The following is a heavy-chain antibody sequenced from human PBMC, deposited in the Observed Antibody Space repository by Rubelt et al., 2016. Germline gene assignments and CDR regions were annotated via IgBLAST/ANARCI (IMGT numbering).Heavy chain of an antibody. D-gene: IGHD6-6*01. J-gene: IGHJ4*02. CDR2: INPNSGGT. CDR1: TGYY. Sequence: TGYYMHWVRQAPGQGLEWMGRINPNSGGTNYAQKFQGRVTMTRDTSISTAYMELSRLGSDDTAVYYCARIAARPREKQFDYWGQGTLVTVSS. V-gene: IGHV1-2*06. CDR3: ARIAARPREKQFDY.